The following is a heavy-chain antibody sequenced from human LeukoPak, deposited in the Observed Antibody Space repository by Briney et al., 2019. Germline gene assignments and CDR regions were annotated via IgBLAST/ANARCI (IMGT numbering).Heavy chain of an antibody. CDR1: GYTFTSYY. CDR2: INPSGGST. J-gene: IGHJ5*02. V-gene: IGHV1-46*01. Sequence: ASVKVSCMASGYTFTSYYMHWVRQAPGQGLEWMGIINPSGGSTSYAQKFQGRVTMTRDTSTSTVYMELSSLRSEDTAVYYCARDSTITMGFDPWGQGTLVTVSS. CDR3: ARDSTITMGFDP. D-gene: IGHD3-10*01.